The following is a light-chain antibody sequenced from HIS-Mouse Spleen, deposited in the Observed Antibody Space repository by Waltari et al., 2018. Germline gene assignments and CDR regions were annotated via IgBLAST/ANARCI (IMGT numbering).Light chain of an antibody. Sequence: DIQLTQSPSFLSASVRDNVSNTCRASRGISSYLAWYQQKPGKAPKLLIYAASTLQSGVPARFSGSGSGTEFTLTISSLQPEDFATYYCKQLNSYPPTFGQGTKVEIK. CDR1: RGISSY. CDR3: KQLNSYPPT. CDR2: AAS. V-gene: IGKV1-9*01. J-gene: IGKJ1*01.